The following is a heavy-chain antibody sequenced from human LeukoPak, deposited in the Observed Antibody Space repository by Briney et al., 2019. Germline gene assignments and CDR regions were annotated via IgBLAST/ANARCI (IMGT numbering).Heavy chain of an antibody. J-gene: IGHJ4*02. CDR1: GFTLDDHG. CDR3: ARMSARSGSIGGFDY. D-gene: IGHD3-10*01. Sequence: GGSLRLSCAASGFTLDDHGMSWVRQARGKGLEWVSGINWKGGSTGYADSVKGRFNISRDNAKNSLYLQMNSLRAEDTALYYCARMSARSGSIGGFDYWGQGTLVTVSS. V-gene: IGHV3-20*04. CDR2: INWKGGST.